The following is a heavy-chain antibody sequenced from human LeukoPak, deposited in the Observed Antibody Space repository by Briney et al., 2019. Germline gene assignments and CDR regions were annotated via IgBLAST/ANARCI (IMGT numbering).Heavy chain of an antibody. CDR1: GFTFSSYS. V-gene: IGHV3-48*02. J-gene: IGHJ4*02. CDR3: ARDATVRGVTPYYFDY. D-gene: IGHD3-10*01. CDR2: ISSSSSTI. Sequence: QPGGSLRLPCAASGFTFSSYSMNWVRQAPGKGLEWVSYISSSSSTIYYADSVKGRFTISRDNAKNSLYLQMNSLRDEDTAVYYCARDATVRGVTPYYFDYWGQGTLVTVSS.